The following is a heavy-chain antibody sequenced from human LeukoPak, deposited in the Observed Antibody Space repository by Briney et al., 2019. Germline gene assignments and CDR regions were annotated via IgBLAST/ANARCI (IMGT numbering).Heavy chain of an antibody. CDR3: ARDHQHCFDI. V-gene: IGHV3-11*06. J-gene: IGHJ3*02. CDR2: ISGSYSDI. CDR1: GGSISSYY. D-gene: IGHD2-2*01. Sequence: LSLTCTVSGGSISSYYWSWIRQPPGKGLEWVSYISGSYSDIKYADSVKGRFTISRDNARNSLYLQMNSLRDEDTAVYYCARDHQHCFDIWGQGTMVTVSS.